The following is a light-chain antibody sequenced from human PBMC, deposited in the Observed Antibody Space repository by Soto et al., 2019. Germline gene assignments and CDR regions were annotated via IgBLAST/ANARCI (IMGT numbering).Light chain of an antibody. CDR3: LHHNTYPMT. J-gene: IGKJ1*01. CDR2: ATS. V-gene: IGKV1-17*01. CDR1: QGIGND. Sequence: DIHITQSPSFVSSSVGYRVTIIWRASQGIGNDLAWYQQEPGKAPKRLIYATSSLQGGVPSRFSGSGSGTEFTLTISGLQPEDFATYYCLHHNTYPMTFGQGTKVDIK.